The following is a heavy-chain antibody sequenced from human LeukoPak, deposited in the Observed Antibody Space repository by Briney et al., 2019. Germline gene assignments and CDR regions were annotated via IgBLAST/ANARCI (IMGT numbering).Heavy chain of an antibody. CDR3: VRVQSYYDSSGYYFDY. CDR2: IIPILGIA. CDR1: GGTFSSYA. V-gene: IGHV1-69*04. Sequence: ASVKVSCKASGGTFSSYAISWVRQAPGQGLEWMGRIIPILGIANYAQKFQGRVTITADKSTSTAYMELSSLRSEDTAVYYCVRVQSYYDSSGYYFDYWGQGTPVTVSS. J-gene: IGHJ4*02. D-gene: IGHD3-22*01.